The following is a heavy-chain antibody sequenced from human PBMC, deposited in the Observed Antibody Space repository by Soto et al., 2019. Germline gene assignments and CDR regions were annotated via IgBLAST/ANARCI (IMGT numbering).Heavy chain of an antibody. J-gene: IGHJ4*02. D-gene: IGHD6-13*01. Sequence: SETLSLTCTGSGGSIRSYYWSWIRQSPGKGLECIGYIYYSGSTNYNPSLKSRVTISVDTSKNQFSLILRSVTAADTAVYYCARLPPISAADTSLFDYWGEGTLVTVS. CDR3: ARLPPISAADTSLFDY. CDR2: IYYSGST. CDR1: GGSIRSYY. V-gene: IGHV4-59*08.